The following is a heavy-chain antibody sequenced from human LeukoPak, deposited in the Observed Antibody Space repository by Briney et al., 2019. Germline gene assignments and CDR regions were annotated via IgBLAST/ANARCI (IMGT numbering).Heavy chain of an antibody. CDR1: GLTFSSYA. D-gene: IGHD2-2*01. V-gene: IGHV3-23*01. CDR2: ISGSGGST. CDR3: AASLPNIVVVPATKGPFGY. Sequence: PGGSLRLSCAASGLTFSSYAMSWVRQAPGKGLEWVSAISGSGGSTYYADSVKGRFTISRDNSKNTLYLQMNSLRAEDTAVYYCAASLPNIVVVPATKGPFGYWGQGALVTVSS. J-gene: IGHJ4*02.